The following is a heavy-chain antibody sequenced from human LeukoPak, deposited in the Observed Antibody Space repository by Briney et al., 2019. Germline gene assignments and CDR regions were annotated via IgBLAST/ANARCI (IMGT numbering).Heavy chain of an antibody. Sequence: SETLSLTCTVSGGSISSGDDYWSWIRQPPGKGLECIGYIYYSGSTYYNPSLKSRVTISVDTSKNQFSLKLSSVTAADTAVYYCARGGGYYDILTGYSPYYYYMDVWGKGTTVTVSS. CDR1: GGSISSGDDY. CDR3: ARGGGYYDILTGYSPYYYYMDV. V-gene: IGHV4-30-4*08. J-gene: IGHJ6*03. CDR2: IYYSGST. D-gene: IGHD3-9*01.